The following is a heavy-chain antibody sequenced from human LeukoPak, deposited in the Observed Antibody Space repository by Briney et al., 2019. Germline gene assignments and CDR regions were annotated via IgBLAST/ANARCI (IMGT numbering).Heavy chain of an antibody. Sequence: SQTLSLTCAISGDSVSSNSAAWNWIRQSPSRGLEWLGSTYYRSKWYNDYAVSVKSRITINPDTSKNQLSLQLNSVTPEDTAVYYCARVGTIFGVVISPNYFDYWGQGTLVTVSS. CDR2: TYYRSKWYN. CDR1: GDSVSSNSAA. J-gene: IGHJ4*02. D-gene: IGHD3-3*01. V-gene: IGHV6-1*01. CDR3: ARVGTIFGVVISPNYFDY.